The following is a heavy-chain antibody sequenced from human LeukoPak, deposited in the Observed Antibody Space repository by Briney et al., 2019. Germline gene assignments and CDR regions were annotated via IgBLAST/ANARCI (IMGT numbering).Heavy chain of an antibody. V-gene: IGHV3-23*01. Sequence: PGGSLRLSCAASGFTFSNYAMSWVRQAPGKGLEWVSTISGNGGTTYYADSVKGRFTISRDTSDNTLYLQMNSLRAEDTAVYYCAKGRGNIWCHLAEYFLHWGQGTLVTVSS. CDR2: ISGNGGTT. CDR1: GFTFSNYA. J-gene: IGHJ1*01. D-gene: IGHD6-13*01. CDR3: AKGRGNIWCHLAEYFLH.